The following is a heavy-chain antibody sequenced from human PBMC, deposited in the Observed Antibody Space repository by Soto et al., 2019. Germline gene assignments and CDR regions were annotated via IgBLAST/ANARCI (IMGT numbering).Heavy chain of an antibody. Sequence: EVQLVESGGGLVKPGGSLRLSCEASGFSISTPWMNWVRQSPGRGLEWVGRIKSKTDRGTTDYAEAVKGRFTITADVSIKTLYLEMNSLKTDDTAVYYCAAGISAADTGGLDLWGQGTTVIVSS. CDR2: IKSKTDRGTT. J-gene: IGHJ6*02. V-gene: IGHV3-15*07. CDR3: AAGISAADTGGLDL. D-gene: IGHD2-15*01. CDR1: GFSISTPW.